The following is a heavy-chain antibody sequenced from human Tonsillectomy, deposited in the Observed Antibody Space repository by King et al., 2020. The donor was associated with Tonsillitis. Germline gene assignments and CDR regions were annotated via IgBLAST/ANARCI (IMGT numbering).Heavy chain of an antibody. CDR1: GGSISSYY. CDR3: ARDGSYSSSWFN. Sequence: VQLQESGPGLVKPSETLSLTCTVSGGSISSYYWSWIRQPAGKGLEWIGHIYSSGSTNYHPSLKSRVTMSVDTSKNQFSLRLSSVTAADTAVYYCARDGSYSSSWFNWGQGTLVTVSS. CDR2: IYSSGST. V-gene: IGHV4-4*07. J-gene: IGHJ4*02. D-gene: IGHD6-13*01.